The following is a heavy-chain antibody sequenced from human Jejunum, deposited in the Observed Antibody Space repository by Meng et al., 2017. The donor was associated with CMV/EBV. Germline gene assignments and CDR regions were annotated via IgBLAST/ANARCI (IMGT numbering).Heavy chain of an antibody. Sequence: QVQLVQSGAEVKKPGASVKVSCKASGYTFTGYYIHWVRQAPGQGLEWMGWIYPNDGDTKYAQRFQGGVTMTRDTSISTAYMEVTSADTAVYYCARGANYASYRVDYWGQGTLVTVSS. CDR3: ARGANYASYRVDY. CDR1: GYTFTGYY. D-gene: IGHD1-7*01. J-gene: IGHJ4*02. CDR2: IYPNDGDT. V-gene: IGHV1-2*02.